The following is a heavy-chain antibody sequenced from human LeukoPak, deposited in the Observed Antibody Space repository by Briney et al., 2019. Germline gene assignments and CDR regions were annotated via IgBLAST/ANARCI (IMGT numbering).Heavy chain of an antibody. Sequence: GGSLRLSCAASGFTFDDYAMHWVRQAPGKGLEWVSGISWNSGSIGYADSVKGRFTISRDNAKNSLYLQMNSLRAEDTAVYYCARGDYVYYYYMDVWGKGTTVTISS. V-gene: IGHV3-9*01. CDR1: GFTFDDYA. D-gene: IGHD4-17*01. CDR3: ARGDYVYYYYMDV. J-gene: IGHJ6*03. CDR2: ISWNSGSI.